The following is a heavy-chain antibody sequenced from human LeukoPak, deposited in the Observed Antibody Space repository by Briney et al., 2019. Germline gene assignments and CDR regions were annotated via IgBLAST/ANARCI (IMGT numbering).Heavy chain of an antibody. CDR2: IYYSGST. CDR3: ARRVRRLPDAFDI. CDR1: GGSISSSSYY. Sequence: PSETLSLTCTVSGGSISSSSYYWGWIRQPPGKGLEWIGSIYYSGSTYYNPSLKSRVTISVDTSKNQFSLKLSSVTAADTAVYYCARRVRRLPDAFDIWGQGTMVTVSS. V-gene: IGHV4-39*07. J-gene: IGHJ3*02.